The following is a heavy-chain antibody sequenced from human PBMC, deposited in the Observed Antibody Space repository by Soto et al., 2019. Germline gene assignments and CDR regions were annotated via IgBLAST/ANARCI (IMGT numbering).Heavy chain of an antibody. V-gene: IGHV3-72*01. CDR3: ASSRGDYRNVDY. CDR2: IRNKAKSNTT. Sequence: EVQLVESGGGLVQPGGSLRLSCAASGFTFSDHYMDWVRQAPGKGLEWVGRIRNKAKSNTTKFVGSVDGRFTISRDDSENSLYLQRDRRQTVDSAVYYCASSRGDYRNVDYWGQGTLVTVSS. J-gene: IGHJ4*02. D-gene: IGHD4-17*01. CDR1: GFTFSDHY.